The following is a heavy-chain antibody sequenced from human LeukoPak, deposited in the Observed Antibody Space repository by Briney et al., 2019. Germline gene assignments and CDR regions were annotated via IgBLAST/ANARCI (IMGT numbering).Heavy chain of an antibody. V-gene: IGHV4-59*01. CDR1: GGSISSYY. CDR2: VYYSGST. D-gene: IGHD4-17*01. CDR3: AREGTTVTHFDY. Sequence: PSETLSLTCTVSGGSISSYYWSWIRQPPGKGLEWIGYVYYSGSTNYNPSLKSRVTISVDTSKNQFSLNLTSVTAADTAVYYCAREGTTVTHFDYWGQGTLVTVSS. J-gene: IGHJ4*02.